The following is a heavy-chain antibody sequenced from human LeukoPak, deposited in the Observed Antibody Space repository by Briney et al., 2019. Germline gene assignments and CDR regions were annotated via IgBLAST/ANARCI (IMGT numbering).Heavy chain of an antibody. J-gene: IGHJ3*02. Sequence: GGSLRLSCAASGFTFSSYSMNWVRQAPGKGLEWVSYISSSSSTIYYADSVKGRFTISRDNAKNTLYLQMNSLRAEDTAVYYCVRDHHRRLYDSQARDTFDIWGQGTMVTVSS. CDR2: ISSSSSTI. V-gene: IGHV3-48*01. CDR3: VRDHHRRLYDSQARDTFDI. CDR1: GFTFSSYS. D-gene: IGHD3-22*01.